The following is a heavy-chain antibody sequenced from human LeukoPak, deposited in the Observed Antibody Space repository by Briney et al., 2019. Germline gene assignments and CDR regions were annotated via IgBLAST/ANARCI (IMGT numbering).Heavy chain of an antibody. CDR3: AKVARLIPWIDP. CDR1: GFTFSSYG. J-gene: IGHJ5*02. D-gene: IGHD6-6*01. CDR2: ISGSGGST. Sequence: GGSLRLSCAASGFTFSSYGMHWVRQAPGKGLEWVSAISGSGGSTYYADSVKGRFTISRDNSNNTLYLQMNSLRAEDTAVYYCAKVARLIPWIDPWGQGTLVTVSS. V-gene: IGHV3-23*01.